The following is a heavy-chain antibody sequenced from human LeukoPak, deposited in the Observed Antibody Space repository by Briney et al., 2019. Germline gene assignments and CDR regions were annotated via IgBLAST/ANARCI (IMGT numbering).Heavy chain of an antibody. CDR3: ARPHPKMGVVVVQADV. D-gene: IGHD2-2*01. V-gene: IGHV3-21*01. Sequence: GGSLRLSCAASGFTFSSYSMNWVRQAPGKGLEWVSSISSSSSYIYYADSVKGRFTISRDNAKNSLYLQMNSLRAEDTAVYYCARPHPKMGVVVVQADVWGQGTTVTVSS. CDR1: GFTFSSYS. J-gene: IGHJ6*02. CDR2: ISSSSSYI.